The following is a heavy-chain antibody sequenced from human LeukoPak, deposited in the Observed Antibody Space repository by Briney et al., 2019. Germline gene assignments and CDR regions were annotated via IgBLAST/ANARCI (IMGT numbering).Heavy chain of an antibody. Sequence: SDTLSLMRTVCVGSIRIYYSRWTPDPAGKGLEWIGRIYSSGSTNYNPSLKSRVTMSVDTSKNQFPLKLSSVTAADTAVYYCARGQYHLLYWYFDLWGRGTLVTVSS. CDR1: VGSIRIYY. D-gene: IGHD2-2*01. J-gene: IGHJ2*01. V-gene: IGHV4-4*07. CDR3: ARGQYHLLYWYFDL. CDR2: IYSSGST.